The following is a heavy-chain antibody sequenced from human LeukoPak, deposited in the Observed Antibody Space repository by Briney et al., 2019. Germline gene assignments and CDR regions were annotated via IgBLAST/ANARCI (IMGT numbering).Heavy chain of an antibody. V-gene: IGHV3-7*01. D-gene: IGHD3-9*01. J-gene: IGHJ4*02. CDR2: IKQDGSEK. Sequence: GGSLRLSCAASGFTFSSYWMSWVRQAPGRGLEWVANIKQDGSEKCYVDSVKGRFTISRDNAKNSLYLQMNSLRAEDTAVYYCFIFKPKPAYDILTGYYMAHYFDYWGQGTLVTVSS. CDR3: FIFKPKPAYDILTGYYMAHYFDY. CDR1: GFTFSSYW.